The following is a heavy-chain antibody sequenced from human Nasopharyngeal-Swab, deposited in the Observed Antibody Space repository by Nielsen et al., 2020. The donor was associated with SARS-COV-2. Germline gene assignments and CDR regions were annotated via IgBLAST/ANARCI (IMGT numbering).Heavy chain of an antibody. J-gene: IGHJ4*02. CDR1: GFTFDDYT. V-gene: IGHV3-9*01. CDR2: INWNSGRK. CDR3: ARDTPAMFAY. Sequence: LSLTCAASGFTFDDYTMHWVRQAPGKGLEWVSGINWNSGRKGYADSVKGRFTISRDNARNSLYLQMNSLRAEDTAVYYCARDTPAMFAYWGQGTLVTVSS.